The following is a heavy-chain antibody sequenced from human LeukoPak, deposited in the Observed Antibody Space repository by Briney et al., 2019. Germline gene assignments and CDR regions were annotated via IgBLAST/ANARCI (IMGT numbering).Heavy chain of an antibody. CDR3: ARERYYYGSPYYYYYGMDV. CDR2: IYSGGST. V-gene: IGHV3-66*01. Sequence: GGSLRLSCAASGFTVSSNYMSWVRQAPGKGLEWVSVIYSGGSTYYADSVKGRFTISRDNSKNTLYLQMNSLRAEDTAVYYCARERYYYGSPYYYYYGMDVWGQGTTVTVSS. CDR1: GFTVSSNY. D-gene: IGHD3-10*01. J-gene: IGHJ6*02.